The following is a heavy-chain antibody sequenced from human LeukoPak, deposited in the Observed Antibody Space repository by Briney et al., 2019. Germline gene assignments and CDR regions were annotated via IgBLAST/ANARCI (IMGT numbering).Heavy chain of an antibody. Sequence: ETLSLTCTVSGGSISSSSYYWGWIRQPPGKGLEWVSSISSSSSYIYYADSVKGRFTISRDNAKNSLYLQMNSLRAEDTAVYYCARDRGDGYNSADYYYYMDVWGKGTTVTVSS. CDR1: GGSISSSS. J-gene: IGHJ6*03. D-gene: IGHD5-24*01. CDR3: ARDRGDGYNSADYYYYMDV. V-gene: IGHV3-21*01. CDR2: ISSSSSYI.